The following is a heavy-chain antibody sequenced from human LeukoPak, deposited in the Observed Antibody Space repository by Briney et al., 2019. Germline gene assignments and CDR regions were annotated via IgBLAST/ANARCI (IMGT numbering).Heavy chain of an antibody. J-gene: IGHJ6*02. D-gene: IGHD6-19*01. V-gene: IGHV3-23*01. CDR2: ISGSGGST. CDR1: GFTFSSYA. Sequence: GGSLRLSCAASGFTFSSYAMGWVRQAPGKGLEWVSAISGSGGSTYYADSVKGRFTISRDNSKNTLYLQMNSLRAEDTAVYYCAKDSLYSSGWYLAENYGMDVWGQGTTVTVSS. CDR3: AKDSLYSSGWYLAENYGMDV.